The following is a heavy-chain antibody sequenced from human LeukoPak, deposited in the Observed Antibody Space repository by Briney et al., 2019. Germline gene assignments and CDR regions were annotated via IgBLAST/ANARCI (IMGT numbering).Heavy chain of an antibody. CDR2: IIPIFGTT. CDR3: AREIRYFDFWSGYDYDAFDI. CDR1: GGTFDNYA. J-gene: IGHJ3*02. Sequence: GASVKVSCKASGGTFDNYAISWVRQVPGQGLEWMGGIIPIFGTTNFTQKFQGRVTITADESTSTAYMELSSLRSEDTAVYYCAREIRYFDFWSGYDYDAFDIWGQGTMVTVSS. V-gene: IGHV1-69*13. D-gene: IGHD3-3*01.